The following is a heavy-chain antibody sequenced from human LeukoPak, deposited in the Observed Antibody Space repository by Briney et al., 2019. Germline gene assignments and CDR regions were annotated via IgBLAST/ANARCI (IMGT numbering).Heavy chain of an antibody. Sequence: GRSLRLSCAASGFTFDDYAMHWVRQAPGKGLEWVAVISYDGSNKYYADSVKGRFTISRDNSKNTLYLQMNSLRAEDTAVYYCAKPSGLGYSSGWYYFDYWGQGTLVTVSS. J-gene: IGHJ4*02. V-gene: IGHV3-30*18. CDR1: GFTFDDYA. CDR2: ISYDGSNK. CDR3: AKPSGLGYSSGWYYFDY. D-gene: IGHD6-19*01.